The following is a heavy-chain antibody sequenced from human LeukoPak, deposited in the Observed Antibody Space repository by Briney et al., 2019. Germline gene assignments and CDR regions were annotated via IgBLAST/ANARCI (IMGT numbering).Heavy chain of an antibody. CDR3: AKDHHAVVITSFDY. CDR2: ISYDGSNK. Sequence: GGSLRLSCAASGFTFSSYGMHRVRQAPGKGLEWVAVISYDGSNKYYADSVKGRFTISRDNSKNTLFLHMNSLRAEDTAVYYCAKDHHAVVITSFDYWGQGTLVTVSS. J-gene: IGHJ4*02. V-gene: IGHV3-30*18. D-gene: IGHD3-22*01. CDR1: GFTFSSYG.